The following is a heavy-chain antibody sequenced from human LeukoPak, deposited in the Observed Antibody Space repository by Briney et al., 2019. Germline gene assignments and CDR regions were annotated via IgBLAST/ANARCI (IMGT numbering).Heavy chain of an antibody. CDR1: GFTFNSYS. V-gene: IGHV3-21*01. CDR3: ARAGGDIVETATMGSY. Sequence: PGGSLRLSCAASGFTFNSYSMNWVRQAPGKGLEWVSSISSSSSSIYYADLVKGRFTISRDNAKNSLYLQMNSLRAEDTAVYYCARAGGDIVETATMGSYWGQGTLVTVSS. J-gene: IGHJ4*02. CDR2: ISSSSSSI. D-gene: IGHD5-18*01.